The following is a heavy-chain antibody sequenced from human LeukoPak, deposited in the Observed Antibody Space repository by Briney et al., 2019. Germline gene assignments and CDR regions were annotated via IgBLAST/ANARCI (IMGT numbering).Heavy chain of an antibody. CDR2: INHSGST. V-gene: IGHV4-34*01. CDR1: GGSFSDYY. J-gene: IGHJ4*02. Sequence: PSETLSLTCAVYGGSFSDYYWSWICQPPGKGLEWIGEINHSGSTNYNPSLKSRVTILVDTSKNQFSLKLSSVTAADTAVYYCARGLTSMPPGGYWGQGTLVTVSS. D-gene: IGHD2/OR15-2a*01. CDR3: ARGLTSMPPGGY.